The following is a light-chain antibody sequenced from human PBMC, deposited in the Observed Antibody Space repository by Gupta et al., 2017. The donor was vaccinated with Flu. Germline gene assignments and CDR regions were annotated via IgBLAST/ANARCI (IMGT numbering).Light chain of an antibody. J-gene: IGKJ4*01. V-gene: IGKV3-11*01. CDR1: QSVSSN. CDR3: HQHNNWPLT. CDR2: DAS. Sequence: EIVLTPSPAPLSLSPGERATLSCRASQSVSSNLAWYQQKPGQAPRLLIYDASNRATGIPARFSGSGSGTDFTLTISSLEPEDFAVYYCHQHNNWPLTFGGGTNVEIK.